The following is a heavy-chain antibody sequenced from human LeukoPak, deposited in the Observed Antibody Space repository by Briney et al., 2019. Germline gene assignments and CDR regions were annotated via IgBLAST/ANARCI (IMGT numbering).Heavy chain of an antibody. J-gene: IGHJ4*02. Sequence: GSVKGSWKASGYTFSDYYIHWGGQAPGQGVERMGWINPYCGGTNYAQKFQGRVTMTRDTSIATTYMDLSSLMSDDTAVYYCARGHDNTGYNYFDYWGQGTLVTVSS. CDR1: GYTFSDYY. CDR3: ARGHDNTGYNYFDY. D-gene: IGHD3-9*01. V-gene: IGHV1-2*02. CDR2: INPYCGGT.